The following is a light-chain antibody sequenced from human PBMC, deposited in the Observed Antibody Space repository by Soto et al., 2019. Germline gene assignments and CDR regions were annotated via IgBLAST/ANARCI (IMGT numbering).Light chain of an antibody. CDR3: QQYGSSPRT. CDR1: QSVSSSY. V-gene: IGKV3-20*01. Sequence: EIVLTQSPGTLSLFPGERATLFCRASQSVSSSYLAWYQQKFGQAPRLLISGASSRATGIPDRFSGSGSGTDFTLTISRLEPEDFAVYYCQQYGSSPRTFGQGTKVEIK. J-gene: IGKJ1*01. CDR2: GAS.